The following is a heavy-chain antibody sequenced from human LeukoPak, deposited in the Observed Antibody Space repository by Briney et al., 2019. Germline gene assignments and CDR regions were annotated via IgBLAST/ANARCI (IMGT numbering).Heavy chain of an antibody. CDR3: AREDTAMVNDY. CDR2: ISHSGST. Sequence: SETLSLTCAVYGGSFSGYYWSWIRQPPGKGLEWIGEISHSGSTNYNPSLKSRVTISVDTSKNQFSLKLSSVTAADTAVYYCAREDTAMVNDYWGQGTLVTVSS. V-gene: IGHV4-34*01. CDR1: GGSFSGYY. J-gene: IGHJ4*02. D-gene: IGHD5-18*01.